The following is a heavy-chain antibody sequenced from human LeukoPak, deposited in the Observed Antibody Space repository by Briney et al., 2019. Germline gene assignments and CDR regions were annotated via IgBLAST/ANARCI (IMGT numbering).Heavy chain of an antibody. D-gene: IGHD3-10*02. CDR3: AKFFTGEYVRAFDV. CDR1: GFTFSSYN. J-gene: IGHJ3*01. Sequence: GGSLRLSCAASGFTFSSYNMNWVRQAPGKGLEWVSSITSSSTYIYYADSVKGRFTISRDNAKNSLYLQMNSLRVEDTAVYYCAKFFTGEYVRAFDVWGQGTMVTVSS. CDR2: ITSSSTYI. V-gene: IGHV3-21*01.